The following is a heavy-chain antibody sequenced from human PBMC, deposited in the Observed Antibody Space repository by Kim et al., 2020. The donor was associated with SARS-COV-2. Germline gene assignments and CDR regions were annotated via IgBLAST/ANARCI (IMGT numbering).Heavy chain of an antibody. CDR2: IKSKTDGGTT. CDR1: GFTFSNAW. CDR3: TTYYYDSSGYYYVPIIGTRYYYYGMDV. D-gene: IGHD3-22*01. J-gene: IGHJ6*02. V-gene: IGHV3-15*01. Sequence: GGSLRLSCAASGFTFSNAWMSWVRQAPGKGLEWVGRIKSKTDGGTTDYAAPVKGRFTISRDDSKNTLYLQMNSLKTEDTAVYYCTTYYYDSSGYYYVPIIGTRYYYYGMDVWGQGTTVTVSS.